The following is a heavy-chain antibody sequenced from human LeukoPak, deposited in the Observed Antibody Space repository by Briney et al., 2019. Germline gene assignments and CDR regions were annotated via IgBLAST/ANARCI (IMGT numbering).Heavy chain of an antibody. CDR1: GFTFSSYE. Sequence: GGSLRLSCAASGFTFSSYEMNWVRRAPGKGLEWVSYISSSGSTIYYADSVKGRFTISRDNAKNSLYLQMNSLRAEDTAVYYCARIDSGSYGTLDYWGQGTLVTVSS. CDR2: ISSSGSTI. V-gene: IGHV3-48*03. CDR3: ARIDSGSYGTLDY. D-gene: IGHD1-26*01. J-gene: IGHJ4*02.